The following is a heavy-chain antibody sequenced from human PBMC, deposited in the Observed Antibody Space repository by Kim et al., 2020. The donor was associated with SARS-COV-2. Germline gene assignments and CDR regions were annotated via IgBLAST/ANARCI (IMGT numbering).Heavy chain of an antibody. D-gene: IGHD3-3*01. J-gene: IGHJ4*02. CDR3: ARDWPFDFWSSNYFAIPPPLDY. CDR2: ISHDGNNQ. Sequence: GGSLRLSCAASGFTFSNYGMHWVRQAPGKGLEWVAVISHDGNNQYYADSVKGRFTISRDTSKNTLYLQMNSLRVEDTALYHCARDWPFDFWSSNYFAIPPPLDYWGQGSLVTVSS. V-gene: IGHV3-30*03. CDR1: GFTFSNYG.